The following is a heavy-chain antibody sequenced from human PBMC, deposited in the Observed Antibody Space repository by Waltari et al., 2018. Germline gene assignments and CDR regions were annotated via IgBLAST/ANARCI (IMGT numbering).Heavy chain of an antibody. D-gene: IGHD3-22*01. Sequence: QVQLVESGGGVVHPGRSLRLSCAASGFTFSRYGMYWVRQAPGKGLEWVATKSNDGSNKYDAESVKGRFTISRDNSKNTLYLQMNSLRAEDTAVYYCAKGDVVVDYFDFWGHGSLVSVSS. CDR1: GFTFSRYG. CDR2: KSNDGSNK. CDR3: AKGDVVVDYFDF. J-gene: IGHJ4*01. V-gene: IGHV3-30*18.